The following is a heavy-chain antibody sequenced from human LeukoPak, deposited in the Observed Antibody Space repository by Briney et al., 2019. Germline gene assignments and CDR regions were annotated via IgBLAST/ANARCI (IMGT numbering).Heavy chain of an antibody. D-gene: IGHD2-2*02. CDR2: ISGSGGST. CDR1: GFTFSSYA. V-gene: IGHV3-23*01. Sequence: GSLRLSCAASGFTFSSYAMSWVRQAPGKGLEWASAISGSGGSTYYADSVKGRFTISRDNSKNTLYLQMNSLRAEDTAVYYCAKGSAGPIVVVPAAIVNWFDPWGQGTLVTVSS. J-gene: IGHJ5*02. CDR3: AKGSAGPIVVVPAAIVNWFDP.